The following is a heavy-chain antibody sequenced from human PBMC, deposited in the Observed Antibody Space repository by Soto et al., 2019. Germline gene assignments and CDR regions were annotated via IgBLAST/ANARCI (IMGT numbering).Heavy chain of an antibody. V-gene: IGHV1-18*01. CDR1: GYTXNSYG. D-gene: IGHD3-9*01. CDR3: ARVIGVTNYDILTGPWHDYYYYGMDV. Sequence: SXKVSYTASGYTXNSYGSGLVRQAPGQGLEWIGWISAYNGNTNYAQKLQGRVTMTTCTSTRTAYMELRSLRSDDTAVYHCARVIGVTNYDILTGPWHDYYYYGMDVWGQGTTVTVSS. J-gene: IGHJ6*02. CDR2: ISAYNGNT.